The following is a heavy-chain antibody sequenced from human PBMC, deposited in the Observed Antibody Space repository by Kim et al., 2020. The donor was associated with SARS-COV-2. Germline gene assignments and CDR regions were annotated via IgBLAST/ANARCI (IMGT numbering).Heavy chain of an antibody. V-gene: IGHV4-31*02. CDR3: ARVSEAAGTNYFDY. D-gene: IGHD6-13*01. J-gene: IGHJ4*02. Sequence: NPSLKSRVTISVDTSKNQFSLKLSSVTAADTAVYYCARVSEAAGTNYFDYWGQGTLVTVSS.